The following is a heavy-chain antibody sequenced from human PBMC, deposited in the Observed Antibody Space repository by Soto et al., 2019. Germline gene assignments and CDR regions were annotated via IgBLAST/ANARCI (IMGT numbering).Heavy chain of an antibody. D-gene: IGHD3-22*01. Sequence: GGSLRLSCAASGFTFSSYGMHWVRQAPGKGLEWVAVIWYDGSNKYYADSVKGRFTISRDNSKNTLYLQMSSLRAEDTAVYYCVKEGYYYDSSGYYYGWFDPWGQGTLVTVSS. CDR3: VKEGYYYDSSGYYYGWFDP. J-gene: IGHJ5*02. V-gene: IGHV3-30*02. CDR2: IWYDGSNK. CDR1: GFTFSSYG.